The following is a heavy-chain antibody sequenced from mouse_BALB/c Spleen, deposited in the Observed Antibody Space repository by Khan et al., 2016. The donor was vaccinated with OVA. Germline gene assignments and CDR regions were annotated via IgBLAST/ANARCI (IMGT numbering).Heavy chain of an antibody. CDR1: GYTFSSYW. V-gene: IGHV1-9*01. CDR3: AIGAEAKYGFDY. D-gene: IGHD2-10*02. CDR2: ILPGSGHT. Sequence: QVQLKESGAELMKPGASVKISCKATGYTFSSYWIEWVKQRPGHGLEWIGEILPGSGHTNYNEKFKGKATFTADTSSNTAYMQLNSLTSEDSAVYYCAIGAEAKYGFDYWGQGTPVTVS. J-gene: IGHJ3*01.